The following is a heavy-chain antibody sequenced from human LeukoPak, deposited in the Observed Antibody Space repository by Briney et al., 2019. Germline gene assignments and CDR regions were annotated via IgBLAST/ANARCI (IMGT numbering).Heavy chain of an antibody. Sequence: PSETLSLTCNVSGCSISSSSYYWAWIRQPPGKGLERIGRIYYSGSTYYNPSLTSRDTISVDTSKNQFSVKLSSVTAADTAVYYCARVLAAAGTDYWGQGTLVTVSS. V-gene: IGHV4-39*01. J-gene: IGHJ4*02. CDR1: GCSISSSSYY. CDR2: IYYSGST. D-gene: IGHD6-13*01. CDR3: ARVLAAAGTDY.